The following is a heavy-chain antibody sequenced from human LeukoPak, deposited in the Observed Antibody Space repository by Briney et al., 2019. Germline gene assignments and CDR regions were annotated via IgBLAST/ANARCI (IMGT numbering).Heavy chain of an antibody. CDR1: GFTFSDSA. CDR3: ARDIEFST. Sequence: GGSLRLSCTASGFTFSDSAMNWVRQAPGKGLEWLSLINFSGGNTYYADSMKGRFTISRDNSKDTLYLQMNSLRAEDTAIYYCARDIEFSTWGLGTMVTVSS. V-gene: IGHV3-23*01. CDR2: INFSGGNT. J-gene: IGHJ3*01. D-gene: IGHD3-3*02.